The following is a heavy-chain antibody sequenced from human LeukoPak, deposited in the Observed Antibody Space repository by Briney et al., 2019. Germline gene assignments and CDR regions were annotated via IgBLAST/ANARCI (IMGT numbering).Heavy chain of an antibody. D-gene: IGHD3-16*01. CDR1: GGTFSSYA. V-gene: IGHV1-69*04. J-gene: IGHJ5*02. Sequence: ASVKVSCKASGGTFSSYAISWVRQAPGQGLEWVGRIIPILGIANYAQKFQGRVTITADKSTSTAYMELSSLRSEDTAVYYCARRGKRLWFDPWGQGTLVTVSS. CDR2: IIPILGIA. CDR3: ARRGKRLWFDP.